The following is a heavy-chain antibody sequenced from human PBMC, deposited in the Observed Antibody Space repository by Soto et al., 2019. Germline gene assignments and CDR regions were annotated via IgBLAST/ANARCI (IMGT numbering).Heavy chain of an antibody. CDR3: ARRHSSSWYHDYNWFDP. V-gene: IGHV4-59*01. CDR1: GGSISSYY. J-gene: IGHJ5*02. Sequence: PSETLSLTCTVSGGSISSYYWSWIRQPPGKGLEWIGYIYYSGSTNYNPSLKSRVTISVDTTKNQFSLKLSSVTAADTAVYYCARRHSSSWYHDYNWFDPWGQGTLVTVS. D-gene: IGHD6-13*01. CDR2: IYYSGST.